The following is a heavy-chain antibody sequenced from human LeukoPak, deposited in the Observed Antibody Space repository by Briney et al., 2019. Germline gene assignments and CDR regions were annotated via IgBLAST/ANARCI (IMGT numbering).Heavy chain of an antibody. CDR1: GSTFSSYA. Sequence: GGSLRLSCAASGSTFSSYAMNWARQAPGKGLEWVSAISGSGASTYYADSVKGRFTISRDNSKNTLYLQMNSLRAEDTAIYYCAEAALSYQLLSGLDYWGQGTLVTVSS. J-gene: IGHJ4*02. CDR2: ISGSGAST. V-gene: IGHV3-23*01. CDR3: AEAALSYQLLSGLDY. D-gene: IGHD2-2*01.